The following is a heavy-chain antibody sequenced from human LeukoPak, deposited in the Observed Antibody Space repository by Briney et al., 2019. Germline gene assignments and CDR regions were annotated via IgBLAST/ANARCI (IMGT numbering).Heavy chain of an antibody. Sequence: SETLSLTCTVSGGPINNYYWARIRQPAGKGLEWIGRIYTSGTTDYNPFLKSRITMSLDTSKNQFSLSLSSVTAADTAVYYCAREFKDYDGSGYYYAYWGQGTLVTVSS. J-gene: IGHJ4*02. CDR3: AREFKDYDGSGYYYAY. V-gene: IGHV4-4*07. CDR1: GGPINNYY. CDR2: IYTSGTT. D-gene: IGHD3-22*01.